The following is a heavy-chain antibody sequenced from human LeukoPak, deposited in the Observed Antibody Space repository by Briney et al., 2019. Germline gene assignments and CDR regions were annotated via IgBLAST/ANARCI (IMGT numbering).Heavy chain of an antibody. J-gene: IGHJ4*02. Sequence: GGSLRLSCAASGFTISSYYMSWVRQAPGKGLEWVSVIYAGGGTYYADSVKGRFTISRDNAKNTLYLQMNSLRAEDTAVYYCARGIYGGNPADYWGQGTLVTVSS. D-gene: IGHD4-23*01. V-gene: IGHV3-66*01. CDR1: GFTISSYY. CDR2: IYAGGGT. CDR3: ARGIYGGNPADY.